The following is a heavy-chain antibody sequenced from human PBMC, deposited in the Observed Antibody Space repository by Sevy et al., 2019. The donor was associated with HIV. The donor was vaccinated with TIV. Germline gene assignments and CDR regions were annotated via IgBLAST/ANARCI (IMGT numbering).Heavy chain of an antibody. V-gene: IGHV1-18*01. Sequence: ASVKVSCKASGYSFTTYRITWLRQAPGQGLEWMGWISPHNGDTNYVQNLQGRVTMITDTSTSTAYMELRSLRSDYTAVYYCARAYCSGGSCYSLAYGGQGTRVTVSS. CDR3: ARAYCSGGSCYSLAY. D-gene: IGHD2-15*01. J-gene: IGHJ4*02. CDR2: ISPHNGDT. CDR1: GYSFTTYR.